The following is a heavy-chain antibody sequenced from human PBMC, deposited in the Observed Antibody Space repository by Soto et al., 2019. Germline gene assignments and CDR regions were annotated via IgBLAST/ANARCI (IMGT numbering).Heavy chain of an antibody. D-gene: IGHD6-13*01. J-gene: IGHJ3*02. CDR2: IIPIFGTA. CDR3: ARKQQQLVHNAFDI. Sequence: VASVKVSCKASGGTFSSYAISWVRQAPGQGLEWMGGIIPIFGTANYAQKFQGRVTITADKSTSTAYMELSSRRSEDTAVYYCARKQQQLVHNAFDIWDQGTMVTVSS. V-gene: IGHV1-69*06. CDR1: GGTFSSYA.